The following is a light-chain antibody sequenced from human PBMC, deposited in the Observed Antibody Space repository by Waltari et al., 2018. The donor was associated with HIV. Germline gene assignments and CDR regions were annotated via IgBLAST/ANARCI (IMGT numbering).Light chain of an antibody. Sequence: DIVMTQTPNSLAVSLGERATLNCKSSQSVLYSSNNRDYLAWYQQRPGQPPKLLIYGACSREYGVPDRFSGSGSRTDFNLTNSSLRAEDVAVYYCQQFYGAVYTFGQGTRLEIK. CDR2: GAC. CDR3: QQFYGAVYT. V-gene: IGKV4-1*01. CDR1: QSVLYSSNNRDY. J-gene: IGKJ2*01.